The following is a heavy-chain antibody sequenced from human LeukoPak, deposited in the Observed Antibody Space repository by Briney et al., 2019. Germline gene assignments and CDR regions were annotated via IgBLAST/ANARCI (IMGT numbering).Heavy chain of an antibody. V-gene: IGHV1-24*01. CDR3: ARDTYYYYGMDV. CDR2: FDPEDGER. J-gene: IGHJ6*02. CDR1: GYSLTVLS. Sequence: ASVKVSCKVSGYSLTVLSMHWVRQGPGKGLEGMGGFDPEDGERIYAQKFQGRVTMTEDTSTDTAYMELSSLRSDDTAVYYCARDTYYYYGMDVWGQGTTVTVSS.